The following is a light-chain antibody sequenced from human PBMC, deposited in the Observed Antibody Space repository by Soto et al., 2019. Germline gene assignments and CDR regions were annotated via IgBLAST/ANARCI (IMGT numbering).Light chain of an antibody. Sequence: EIVLTQSPGTLSLSPGERATLSCRASQSVSSSSLAWYQQKRGQAPRLLIHDASSRATGIPDRFSGSGSGTGFPLTISRLEPEDFAVYYCQQYGGSPRTFGQGTKVEVK. CDR3: QQYGGSPRT. CDR2: DAS. J-gene: IGKJ1*01. V-gene: IGKV3-20*01. CDR1: QSVSSSS.